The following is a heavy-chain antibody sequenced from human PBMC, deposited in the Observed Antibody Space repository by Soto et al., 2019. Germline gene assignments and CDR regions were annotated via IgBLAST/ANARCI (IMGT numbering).Heavy chain of an antibody. CDR3: ARGFVETAMAFDY. CDR1: GASINSGGYL. CDR2: IHYSGST. J-gene: IGHJ4*02. D-gene: IGHD5-18*01. Sequence: QVQLQESGPGLVKPSQTLSLACSVSGASINSGGYLWSWIRQLPGKGLEWIGYIHYSGSTYYNPSLKSRVVMSMDTSKNDFSLKLSSVTAADTAVFYCARGFVETAMAFDYWGQGALVTVSS. V-gene: IGHV4-31*03.